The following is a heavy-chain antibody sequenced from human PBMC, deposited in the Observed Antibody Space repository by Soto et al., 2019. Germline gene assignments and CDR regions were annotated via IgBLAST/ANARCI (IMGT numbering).Heavy chain of an antibody. D-gene: IGHD3-22*01. CDR2: ISDSGGST. CDR1: GFTFSSYA. J-gene: IGHJ4*02. Sequence: QPGGSLRLSCAASGFTFSSYAMSWVRQAPGKGLEWVSAISDSGGSTYYADSVKGRFTISRDNSKNTLYLQMNSLRDEDTAVYYCAKDLTNYYGSSGYYCSGDYWGQGTMVTVYS. CDR3: AKDLTNYYGSSGYYCSGDY. V-gene: IGHV3-23*01.